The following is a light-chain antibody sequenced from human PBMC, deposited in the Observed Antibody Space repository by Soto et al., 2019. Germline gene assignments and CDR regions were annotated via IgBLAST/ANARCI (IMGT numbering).Light chain of an antibody. CDR2: GVS. J-gene: IGKJ1*01. Sequence: EIVLTQSPGTLSLSPGERVTLSCRASQSVSSTYLAWYQQKPGQAPRLLIHGVSSMATGIPDRFSGSGSGTGFTLTISRLEPEDFAVYYCQQYGSSPWTFGQGTKVEIK. V-gene: IGKV3-20*01. CDR3: QQYGSSPWT. CDR1: QSVSSTY.